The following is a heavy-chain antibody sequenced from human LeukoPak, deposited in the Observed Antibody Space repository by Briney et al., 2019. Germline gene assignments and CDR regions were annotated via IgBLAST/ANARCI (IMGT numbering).Heavy chain of an antibody. J-gene: IGHJ4*02. Sequence: GGSLRLSCAASGFTFSSYSMNWVRQAPGKGLEWVSSISSSSSYIYYADSVKGRFTISRDNAKNSLYLQMNSLRAEDTAVYYCVKAAYDSSGYYYPRDWGQGTLVTVSS. V-gene: IGHV3-21*01. D-gene: IGHD3-22*01. CDR1: GFTFSSYS. CDR3: VKAAYDSSGYYYPRD. CDR2: ISSSSSYI.